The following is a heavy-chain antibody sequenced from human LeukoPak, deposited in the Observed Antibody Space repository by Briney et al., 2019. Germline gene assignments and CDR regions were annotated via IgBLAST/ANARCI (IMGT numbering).Heavy chain of an antibody. Sequence: SKTLPLTCTVSGAPLSDHYWSWIRQSAGKGLEWIGRLYTNGNTKYNPSLKSRVAMSVDTSKNHFSLKLTSVTAADTAMYYCAKEIYYDSGFDYWGQEILVTV. CDR3: AKEIYYDSGFDY. CDR1: GAPLSDHY. D-gene: IGHD3-22*01. CDR2: LYTNGNT. J-gene: IGHJ4*02. V-gene: IGHV4-4*07.